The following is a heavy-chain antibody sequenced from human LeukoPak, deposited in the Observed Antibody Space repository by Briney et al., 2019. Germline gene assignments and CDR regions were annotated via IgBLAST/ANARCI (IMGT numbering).Heavy chain of an antibody. CDR1: GGTFINYA. CDR2: IIPIFGTT. D-gene: IGHD5-18*01. Sequence: ASVKVSCKTSGGTFINYAISWVRQAPGQGLEWMGGIIPIFGTTNYAQKFQGRVTITADEPTSTAYMELSSLRSEDTAVYYCARVNIQLWYYFDYWGQGTLVTVSS. V-gene: IGHV1-69*13. CDR3: ARVNIQLWYYFDY. J-gene: IGHJ4*02.